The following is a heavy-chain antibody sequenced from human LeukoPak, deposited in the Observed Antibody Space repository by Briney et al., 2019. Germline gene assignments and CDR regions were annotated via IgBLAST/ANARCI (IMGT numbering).Heavy chain of an antibody. CDR1: GFTFSNYA. D-gene: IGHD3-16*02. J-gene: IGHJ4*02. CDR2: ISGSGGST. CDR3: AKPRDGMITFGGVIVD. V-gene: IGHV3-23*01. Sequence: GGSLRLSCAASGFTFSNYAMSWVRQAPGKGLEWVSAISGSGGSTYYADSVKGRFTISRDNSKNTLYLQMNSLRAEDTAVYYCAKPRDGMITFGGVIVDWGQGTLVTVSS.